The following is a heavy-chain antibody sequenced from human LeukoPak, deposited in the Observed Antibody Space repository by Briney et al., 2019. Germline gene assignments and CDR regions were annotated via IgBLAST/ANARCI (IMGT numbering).Heavy chain of an antibody. Sequence: GGSLRLSCAASAFTFSNYGMSWVRQAPGKGLEWVSSISGSGGSTYYADSVKGRFTISRDNSKNTLYLQMKSLGAEDTAVYYCAREGDKLIRCYDYWGQGTLVSVSS. D-gene: IGHD4-17*01. CDR2: ISGSGGST. V-gene: IGHV3-23*01. J-gene: IGHJ4*02. CDR3: AREGDKLIRCYDY. CDR1: AFTFSNYG.